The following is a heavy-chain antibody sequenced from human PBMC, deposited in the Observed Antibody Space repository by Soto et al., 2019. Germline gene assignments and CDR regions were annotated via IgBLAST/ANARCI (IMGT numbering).Heavy chain of an antibody. V-gene: IGHV4-39*01. D-gene: IGHD5-12*01. J-gene: IGHJ4*02. CDR2: IYYSGST. Sequence: SETLSLTCTVSGGSISSSSYYWGWIRQPPGKGLEWIGSIYYSGSTYYNPSLKSRVTISVDTSKNQFSLKLSSVTAADTAVYYCASLIVATIDYWGQGTLVTVSS. CDR1: GGSISSSSYY. CDR3: ASLIVATIDY.